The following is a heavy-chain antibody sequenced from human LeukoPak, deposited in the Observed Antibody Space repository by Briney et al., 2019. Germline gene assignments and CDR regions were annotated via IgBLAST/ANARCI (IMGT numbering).Heavy chain of an antibody. D-gene: IGHD6-25*01. CDR1: GDTFTGSF. CDR3: ARAAPVGY. V-gene: IGHV1-2*02. CDR2: INSNTGGT. J-gene: IGHJ4*01. Sequence: GASVKVSCKASGDTFTGSFMHWVRQAPGQGLEWMGWINSNTGGTKFAQKFQGRVTMTRDTSISTAYMELSSLRSDDTAVYYCARAAPVGYWGQGTQVTVSS.